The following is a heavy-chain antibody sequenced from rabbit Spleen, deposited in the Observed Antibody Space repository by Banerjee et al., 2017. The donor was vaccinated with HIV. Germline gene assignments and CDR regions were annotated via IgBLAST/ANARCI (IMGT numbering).Heavy chain of an antibody. Sequence: QEQLVESGGGLVQPEGSLTLTCTASGFSFSSGYDMCWVRQAPGKGLEWIGYIYSAIHYTYYASWAKGRFTISKTSSTTVTLQMTSLTVADTATYFCARDAGSSFSSYGMDLWGQGTLVTVS. CDR3: ARDAGSSFSSYGMDL. V-gene: IGHV1S45*01. CDR1: GFSFSSGYD. CDR2: IYSAIHYT. J-gene: IGHJ6*01. D-gene: IGHD8-1*01.